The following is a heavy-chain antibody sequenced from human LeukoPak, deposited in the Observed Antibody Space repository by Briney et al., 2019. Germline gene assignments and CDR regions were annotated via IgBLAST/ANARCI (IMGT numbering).Heavy chain of an antibody. Sequence: PSETLSLTCTVSGGSISSYYWSWIRQPPGKGLEWSGYIYYSGTTNYNPSLKSRVSMSVDTSKNQFSLKLSSVTAADTAVYYCARQSRSTSWFSGGPKALNWFDSWAQGTLVTVSS. D-gene: IGHD6-13*01. CDR3: ARQSRSTSWFSGGPKALNWFDS. CDR2: IYYSGTT. CDR1: GGSISSYY. V-gene: IGHV4-59*01. J-gene: IGHJ5*01.